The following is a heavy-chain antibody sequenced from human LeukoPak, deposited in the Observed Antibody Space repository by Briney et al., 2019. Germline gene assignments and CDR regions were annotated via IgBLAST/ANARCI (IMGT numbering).Heavy chain of an antibody. J-gene: IGHJ6*03. CDR1: GGSISSGSYY. CDR2: IYYSGST. CDR3: AREARVGQPHTRYYYYYMDV. V-gene: IGHV4-61*01. Sequence: PSETLSLTCTVSGGSISSGSYYWGWIRQPPGKGLEWIGYIYYSGSTNYNPSLKSRVTISVDTSKNQFSLKLSSVTAADTAVYYCAREARVGQPHTRYYYYYMDVWGKGTTVTVSS. D-gene: IGHD6-13*01.